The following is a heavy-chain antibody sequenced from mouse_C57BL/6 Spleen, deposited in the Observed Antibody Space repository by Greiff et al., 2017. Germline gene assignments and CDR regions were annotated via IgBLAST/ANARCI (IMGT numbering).Heavy chain of an antibody. CDR2: ISYDGSN. Sequence: EVKLQESGPGLVKPSQSLSLTCSVTGYSITSGYYWNWIRQFPGNKLEWMGYISYDGSNNYNPSLKNRISITRDTSKNQFFLKLNSVTTEDTATYYCAREGGITTVVGAMDYWGQGTSVTVSS. V-gene: IGHV3-6*01. CDR3: AREGGITTVVGAMDY. D-gene: IGHD1-1*01. J-gene: IGHJ4*01. CDR1: GYSITSGYY.